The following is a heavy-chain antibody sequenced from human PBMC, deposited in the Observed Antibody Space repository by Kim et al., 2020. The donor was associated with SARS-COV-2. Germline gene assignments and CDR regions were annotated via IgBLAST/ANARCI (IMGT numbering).Heavy chain of an antibody. J-gene: IGHJ6*02. CDR3: ARAGKGYCSGGSCRTPSYYYGMDV. V-gene: IGHV4-34*01. CDR2: INHSGST. Sequence: SETLSLTCAVYGGSFSGYYWSWIRQPPGKGLEWIGEINHSGSTNYNPSLKSRVTISVDTSKNQFSLKLSSVTAADTAVYYCARAGKGYCSGGSCRTPSYYYGMDVWGQGTTVTVSS. CDR1: GGSFSGYY. D-gene: IGHD2-15*01.